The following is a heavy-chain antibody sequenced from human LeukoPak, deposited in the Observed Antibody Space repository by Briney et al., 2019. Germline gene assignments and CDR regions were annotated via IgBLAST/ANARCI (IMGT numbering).Heavy chain of an antibody. D-gene: IGHD4-4*01. CDR3: ARDQDSIHDY. CDR1: GFTFSNYG. J-gene: IGHJ4*02. V-gene: IGHV3-33*01. Sequence: LSGGSLRLSCAASGFTFSNYGMHWVRQAPGKGLEWVTVIWYDGSKEYYADSVKGRFTISRDNSKNMLYLQMNSLRAEDTAVYYCARDQDSIHDYWGQGTLVTVSS. CDR2: IWYDGSKE.